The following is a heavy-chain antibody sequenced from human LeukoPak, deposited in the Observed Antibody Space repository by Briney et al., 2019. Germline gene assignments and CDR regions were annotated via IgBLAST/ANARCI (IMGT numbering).Heavy chain of an antibody. Sequence: GGSLRLSCAASGFTFDDYGMSWVRQAPGKGLEWVSGINWNGGSTGYADSVKGRFTISRDNAKNSLYLQMNSLRAEDTALYYCAKGVDRYYYYYMDVWGKGTTVTISS. V-gene: IGHV3-20*04. D-gene: IGHD3-3*01. CDR1: GFTFDDYG. CDR3: AKGVDRYYYYYMDV. CDR2: INWNGGST. J-gene: IGHJ6*03.